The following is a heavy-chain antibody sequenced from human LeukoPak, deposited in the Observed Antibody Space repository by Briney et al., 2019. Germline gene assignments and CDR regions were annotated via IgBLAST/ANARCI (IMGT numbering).Heavy chain of an antibody. CDR3: ARGHYYYDSSGYEPYFDY. V-gene: IGHV1-18*01. Sequence: ASVKVSCKASGDAFISNSFVWVRQAPGQGLEWMGWINPYNGNTDSAQRFQGRVTMSTDTSTTTAYMELRTLRSEDTAVYYCARGHYYYDSSGYEPYFDYWGQGTLVTVSS. D-gene: IGHD3-22*01. CDR1: GDAFISNS. CDR2: INPYNGNT. J-gene: IGHJ4*02.